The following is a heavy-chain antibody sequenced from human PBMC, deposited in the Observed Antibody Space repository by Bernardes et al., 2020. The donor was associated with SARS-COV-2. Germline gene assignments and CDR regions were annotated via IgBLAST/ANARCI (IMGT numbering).Heavy chain of an antibody. J-gene: IGHJ6*02. CDR2: ISGSGGST. Sequence: VGALITSCAASGFTFRSSAMSWVRQAPGPGLEWVSAISGSGGSTYYADSVKGRFTISRDNSKNTLYLQMNSLRAEDTAVYYCAKDRVYYGMDVWGQGTTVTGSS. V-gene: IGHV3-23*01. CDR3: AKDRVYYGMDV. CDR1: GFTFRSSA.